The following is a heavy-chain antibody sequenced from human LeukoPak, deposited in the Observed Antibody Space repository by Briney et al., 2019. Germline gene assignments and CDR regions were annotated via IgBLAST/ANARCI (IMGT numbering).Heavy chain of an antibody. CDR2: ISGDGGST. CDR3: AKDDGGLEVVTAILDY. J-gene: IGHJ4*02. V-gene: IGHV3-43*02. D-gene: IGHD2-21*02. Sequence: GGSLSFSCAASGFTCDDYTMHWVRQAPGKGLEWVSLISGDGGSTYYADSVKGRFTISRDNSKNSLYLQMNSLRTEDTALYYCAKDDGGLEVVTAILDYWGQGTLVTVSS. CDR1: GFTCDDYT.